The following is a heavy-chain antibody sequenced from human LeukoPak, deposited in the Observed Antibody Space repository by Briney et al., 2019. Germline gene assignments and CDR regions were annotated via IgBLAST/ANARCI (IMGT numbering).Heavy chain of an antibody. J-gene: IGHJ4*02. CDR2: INPDSGVT. D-gene: IGHD1-26*01. CDR3: AKDGAGEGARERFDY. V-gene: IGHV1-2*02. Sequence: ASVKVSCKASGYTFTGYFVHWVRQAPGQGLEWMGWINPDSGVTHSAQKFQGRVTLTRDTSTTTAFMEVTGLKSADTAVYYCAKDGAGEGARERFDYWGQGTLITVSS. CDR1: GYTFTGYF.